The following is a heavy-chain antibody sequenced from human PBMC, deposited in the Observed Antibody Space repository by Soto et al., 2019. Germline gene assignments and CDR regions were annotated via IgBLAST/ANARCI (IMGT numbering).Heavy chain of an antibody. CDR3: ASGGLRFLEWLPNYYYGMDV. CDR1: GFTFSSYS. V-gene: IGHV3-21*01. Sequence: GGSLRLSCAASGFTFSSYSMNWARQAPGKGLEWVSSISSSSSYIYYADSVKGRFTISRDNAKNSLYLQMNSLRAEVTAVYYCASGGLRFLEWLPNYYYGMDVWGQGTTVTVSS. D-gene: IGHD3-3*01. CDR2: ISSSSSYI. J-gene: IGHJ6*02.